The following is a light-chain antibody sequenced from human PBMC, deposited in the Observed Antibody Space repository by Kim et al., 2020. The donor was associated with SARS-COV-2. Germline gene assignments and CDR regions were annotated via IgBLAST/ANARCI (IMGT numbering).Light chain of an antibody. J-gene: IGLJ1*01. CDR3: SSYTSSTFYV. CDR1: SSDVDGYNY. Sequence: GQSITISCTGTSSDVDGYNYVSWYQQHPGKAPKLMMYDVSNRPSGVSNRFSGSKSGNPASLTISVLQAEDEADYYCSSYTSSTFYVFGTGTKVTVL. CDR2: DVS. V-gene: IGLV2-14*03.